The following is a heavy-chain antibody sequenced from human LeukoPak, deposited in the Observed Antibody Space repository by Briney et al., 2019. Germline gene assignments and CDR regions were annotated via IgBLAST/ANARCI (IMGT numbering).Heavy chain of an antibody. V-gene: IGHV4-59*08. D-gene: IGHD1-7*01. J-gene: IGHJ4*02. CDR2: IYCSGNT. Sequence: SETQSLTCTVSGVPISTYYWSWIRQPPGKGLEWIGCIYCSGNTNNSPSLKSRVTISVDTSKDQFSLSLTSVTAADTAVYYCVRHRTGTTADYWGQGTLVTVSS. CDR3: VRHRTGTTADY. CDR1: GVPISTYY.